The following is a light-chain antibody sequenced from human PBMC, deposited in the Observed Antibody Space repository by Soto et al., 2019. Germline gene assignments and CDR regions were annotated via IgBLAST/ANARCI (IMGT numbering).Light chain of an antibody. CDR1: SGHSSYA. J-gene: IGLJ3*02. V-gene: IGLV4-69*01. CDR3: QTWGTGPWV. CDR2: VNSDGSH. Sequence: QLVLTQSPSASASLGASVKLTCTLSSGHSSYAIAWHQQQPEKGPRYLMKVNSDGSHNKGDGIPDRFSGSSSGAERYLTISSLQSEDEADYYCQTWGTGPWVSGGGTKLTVL.